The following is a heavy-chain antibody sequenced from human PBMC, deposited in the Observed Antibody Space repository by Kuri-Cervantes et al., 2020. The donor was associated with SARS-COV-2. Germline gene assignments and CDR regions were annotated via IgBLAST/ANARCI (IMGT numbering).Heavy chain of an antibody. CDR3: ARTTYGSGSYWDDAFDI. J-gene: IGHJ3*02. D-gene: IGHD3-10*01. CDR1: GFTFDAYG. Sequence: GGSLRLSCAASGFTFDAYGMSWVRQAPGKGLEWVANIKQDGSEKYYVDSVKGRFTISRDNAKNSLYLQMNSLRAEDTAVYYCARTTYGSGSYWDDAFDIWGQGTMVTVSS. CDR2: IKQDGSEK. V-gene: IGHV3-7*01.